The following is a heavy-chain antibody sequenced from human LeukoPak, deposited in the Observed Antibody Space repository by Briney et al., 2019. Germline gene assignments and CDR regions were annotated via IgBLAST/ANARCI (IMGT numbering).Heavy chain of an antibody. J-gene: IGHJ1*01. CDR3: AKGPSGIAVAGSPKYFQH. V-gene: IGHV3-23*01. D-gene: IGHD6-19*01. CDR2: ISGSGGST. CDR1: GFSFSSYS. Sequence: GGSLRLSCAASGFSFSSYSMNWVRQAPGKGLEWVPAISGSGGSTYYADSVKGRFTISRDNSKNTLYLQMNSLRAEDTALYYCAKGPSGIAVAGSPKYFQHWGQGTLVTVSS.